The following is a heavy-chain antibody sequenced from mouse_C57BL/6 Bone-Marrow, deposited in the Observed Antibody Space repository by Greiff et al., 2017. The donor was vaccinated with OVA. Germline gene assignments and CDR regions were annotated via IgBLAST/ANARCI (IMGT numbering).Heavy chain of an antibody. J-gene: IGHJ2*01. Sequence: VKLQESGAELVKPGASVKLSCKASGYTFTEYTIHWVKQRSGQGLEWIGWFYPGSGSIKYNEKFKDKATLTADKSSSTVYMELSRLTSEDSAVYVCARHEESFDYYGSSSYYFDYWGQGTTLTVSS. CDR1: GYTFTEYT. CDR3: ARHEESFDYYGSSSYYFDY. CDR2: FYPGSGSI. V-gene: IGHV1-62-2*01. D-gene: IGHD1-1*01.